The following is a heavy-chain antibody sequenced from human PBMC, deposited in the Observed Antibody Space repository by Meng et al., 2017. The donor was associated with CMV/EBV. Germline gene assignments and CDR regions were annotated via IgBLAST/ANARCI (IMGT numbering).Heavy chain of an antibody. CDR1: FPLGSHA. J-gene: IGHJ5*02. D-gene: IGHD3-3*01. V-gene: IGHV3-30-3*01. CDR2: ISYDGSNK. Sequence: FPLGSHAMQWVRQAPGRGLEWVAVISYDGSNKSYAESVKGRFTISRDNSKNTLYLQMNSLKTEDTAVYYCTTDLITIFGEGSNWFDPWGQGTLVTVSS. CDR3: TTDLITIFGEGSNWFDP.